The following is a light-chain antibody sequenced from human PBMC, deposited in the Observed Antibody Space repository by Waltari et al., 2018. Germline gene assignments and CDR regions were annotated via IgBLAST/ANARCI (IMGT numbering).Light chain of an antibody. Sequence: SALPQPASVSGSPGQSVTISCTGSSSDIGAYDDVSWYQQHPDKGPKLLVYDVSQRPSGVSNRFSGSKSGNTASLVISGLRAEDEADYYCSSYSSTSTFYVFGTGTTVTVL. V-gene: IGLV2-14*03. CDR3: SSYSSTSTFYV. CDR1: SSDIGAYDD. J-gene: IGLJ1*01. CDR2: DVS.